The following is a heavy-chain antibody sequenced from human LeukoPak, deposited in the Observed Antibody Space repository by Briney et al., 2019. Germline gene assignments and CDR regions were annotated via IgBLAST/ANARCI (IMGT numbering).Heavy chain of an antibody. CDR3: AREGLDRGYFDY. CDR1: GFTFSDYC. J-gene: IGHJ4*02. Sequence: PGGSLRLSCAASGFTFSDYCVSWLRQAPGKGLEWVSYISSSGSTKYYADSVKGRFTISRDNAKNSLYLQMNSLRAEDTAVYYCAREGLDRGYFDYWGQGTLVTVSA. D-gene: IGHD1-14*01. V-gene: IGHV3-11*04. CDR2: ISSSGSTK.